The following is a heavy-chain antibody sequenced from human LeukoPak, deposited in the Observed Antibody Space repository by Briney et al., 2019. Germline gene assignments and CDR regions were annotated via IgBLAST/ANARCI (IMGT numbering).Heavy chain of an antibody. Sequence: GSLRLSCAASGFTFSSYWMSWVRQAPGKGLEWIGEINHSGSTNYNPSLKSRVTISVDTSKNQFSLKLSSVTAADTAVYYCARYFKGGWYYFDYWGQGTLVTVSS. CDR2: INHSGST. D-gene: IGHD6-19*01. J-gene: IGHJ4*02. V-gene: IGHV4-34*01. CDR3: ARYFKGGWYYFDY. CDR1: GFTFSSYW.